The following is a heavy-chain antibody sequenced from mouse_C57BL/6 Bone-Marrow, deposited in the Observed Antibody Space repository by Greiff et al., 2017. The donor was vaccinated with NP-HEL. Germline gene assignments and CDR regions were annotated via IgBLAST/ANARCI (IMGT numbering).Heavy chain of an antibody. J-gene: IGHJ4*01. D-gene: IGHD1-1*02. CDR2: INPGSGGT. CDR1: GYAFTNYL. V-gene: IGHV1-54*01. CDR3: AIWSLPDY. Sequence: QVQLQQSGAELVRPGTSVKVSCKASGYAFTNYLIEWVKQRPGQGLEWIGVINPGSGGTNYNEKFKGKATLTADKSSSTAYIRLSSLTSEDSAVYFCAIWSLPDYRGQGTSVTVSS.